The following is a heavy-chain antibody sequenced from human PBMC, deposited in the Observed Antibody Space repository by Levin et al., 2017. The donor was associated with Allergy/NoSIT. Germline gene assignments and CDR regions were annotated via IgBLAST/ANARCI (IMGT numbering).Heavy chain of an antibody. CDR1: GFTFSDYY. CDR3: ARAATVTKHMYYFDY. CDR2: NRNKANSYTT. V-gene: IGHV3-72*01. Sequence: GESLKISCAASGFTFSDYYMDWVRQAPGKGLEWVGRNRNKANSYTTEYAASVKVRFTISRDESKNSMYLQVKSLKADDTAVYYWARAATVTKHMYYFDYWGQGTLVTVSS. D-gene: IGHD4-17*01. J-gene: IGHJ4*02.